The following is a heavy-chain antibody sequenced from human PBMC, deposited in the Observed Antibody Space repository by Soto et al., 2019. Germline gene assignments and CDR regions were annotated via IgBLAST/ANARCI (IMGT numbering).Heavy chain of an antibody. CDR3: ARDCHGGSCYCYYGMDV. CDR1: GGTFSSYA. CDR2: IIPIFGTA. V-gene: IGHV1-69*06. D-gene: IGHD2-15*01. J-gene: IGHJ6*02. Sequence: ASVKVSCKASGGTFSSYAISWVRQAPGQGLEWMGGIIPIFGTANYAQKFQGRVTITADKSTSTAYMELSSLRSEDTAVYYCARDCHGGSCYCYYGMDVWGQGTTVTVSS.